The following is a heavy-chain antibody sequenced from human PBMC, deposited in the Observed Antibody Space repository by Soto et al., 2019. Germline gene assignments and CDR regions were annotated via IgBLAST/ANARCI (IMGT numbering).Heavy chain of an antibody. J-gene: IGHJ6*02. CDR3: ASEQWAGGMEV. Sequence: EVQLVESGGGLVKPGGSLRLSCAASGFTFSSYSMNWVRQAPGKGLEWVSSITSSSSYIYYADSVKGRFTISRDNAKNSLYLQMNSLRAEDTAVYYCASEQWAGGMEVWGQGPTVTVSS. CDR1: GFTFSSYS. V-gene: IGHV3-21*01. D-gene: IGHD6-19*01. CDR2: ITSSSSYI.